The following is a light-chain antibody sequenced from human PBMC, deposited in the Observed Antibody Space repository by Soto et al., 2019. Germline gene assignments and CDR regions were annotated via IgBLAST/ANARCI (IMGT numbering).Light chain of an antibody. V-gene: IGLV1-40*01. Sequence: QSVLTQPPSVSGAPGQRVTMFCTGSSSNIGAGYDVHWYQQLPGRAPKLLIYGNTNRPSGVPDRFSGSKSGTSASLAITGLQAEDEADYYCQSYDNSLSGYVFGPGTKVTVL. CDR1: SSNIGAGYD. J-gene: IGLJ1*01. CDR2: GNT. CDR3: QSYDNSLSGYV.